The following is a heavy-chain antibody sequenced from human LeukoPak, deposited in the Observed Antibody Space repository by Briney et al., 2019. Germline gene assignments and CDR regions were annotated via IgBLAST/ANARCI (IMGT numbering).Heavy chain of an antibody. CDR2: INGDGRNI. CDR1: GFTFSSYW. Sequence: GGSLRLSCVASGFTFSSYWMHWVRQDPRKGLVWVSRINGDGRNINYADSVRGRFTISRDNAKNTLYLQMNSLRAEDTAVYYCAKVTFPVVVVYYFDYWGQGTLVTVSS. D-gene: IGHD2-15*01. CDR3: AKVTFPVVVVYYFDY. V-gene: IGHV3-74*01. J-gene: IGHJ4*02.